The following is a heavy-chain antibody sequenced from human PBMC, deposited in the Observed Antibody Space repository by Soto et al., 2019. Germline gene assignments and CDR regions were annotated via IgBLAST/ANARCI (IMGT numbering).Heavy chain of an antibody. CDR1: DYTFSSYG. D-gene: IGHD3-22*01. Sequence: ASVKVSCKASDYTFSSYGINWVPQAPGQGLEWMGWIDASTANTNYAQNFQGRVTMTTDTSTSTAYMELRSLSSDDTAVYFCARDNGGYFGTYGYYLPFDYWDLGTMVTVSS. CDR2: IDASTANT. CDR3: ARDNGGYFGTYGYYLPFDY. J-gene: IGHJ4*02. V-gene: IGHV1-18*01.